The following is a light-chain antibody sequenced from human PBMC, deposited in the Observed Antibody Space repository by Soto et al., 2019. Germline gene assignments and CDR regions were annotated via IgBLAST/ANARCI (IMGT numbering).Light chain of an antibody. CDR3: QQYNSYSWT. Sequence: DIKMCQSPSTLSASVGDRVTIPCRASESISSWLTWYQQKPGKAPKLLIYDASSLESGVPSRFSGSGSGTEFTLTISSLQPDDFATYYCQQYNSYSWTFGQGTKVDIK. CDR1: ESISSW. CDR2: DAS. J-gene: IGKJ1*01. V-gene: IGKV1-5*01.